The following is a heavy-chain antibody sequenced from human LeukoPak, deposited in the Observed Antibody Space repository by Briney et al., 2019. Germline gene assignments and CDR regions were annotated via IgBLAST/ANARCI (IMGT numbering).Heavy chain of an antibody. V-gene: IGHV3-11*04. CDR2: ISSSGSGI. Sequence: GGSLRLSCAASGFTVSDNYMSWVRQAPGKGLEWLSYISSSGSGIFYAGSVKGRFTMSRDNAKNSLYLQMNSLRAEDTAVYYCARTTPGSVDVWGKGTTVTVSS. CDR3: ARTTPGSVDV. D-gene: IGHD3-10*01. J-gene: IGHJ6*04. CDR1: GFTVSDNY.